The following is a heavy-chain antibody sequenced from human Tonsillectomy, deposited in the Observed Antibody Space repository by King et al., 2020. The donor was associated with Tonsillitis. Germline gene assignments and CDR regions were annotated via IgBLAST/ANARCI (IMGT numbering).Heavy chain of an antibody. CDR2: IDWKSSNI. V-gene: IGHV3-9*01. CDR3: ARDKSAYYYDKNEKGWFNP. Sequence: VQLVESGGAVVQPGRSLRLSCAASGFSFEDYDMHWVRQAPGKGLEWVSTIDWKSSNIAYAASVKGRFTVSRDNAKNSLFLQMNSLRPDDTALYYCARDKSAYYYDKNEKGWFNPWGQGTLVTVSS. D-gene: IGHD3-22*01. CDR1: GFSFEDYD. J-gene: IGHJ5*02.